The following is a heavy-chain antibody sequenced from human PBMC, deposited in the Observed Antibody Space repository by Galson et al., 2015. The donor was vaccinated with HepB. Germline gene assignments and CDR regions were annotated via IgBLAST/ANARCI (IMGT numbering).Heavy chain of an antibody. D-gene: IGHD1-26*01. CDR3: ARASGRAHYADYFDY. Sequence: SLRLPCAASGLTFSSYWLHWVRQAPGKGLVWVSRINSDGNSTSYADSVKGRFTISRDNAKNTLYLQMNSLRAEDTAVYYCARASGRAHYADYFDYWGQGTLVTVSS. V-gene: IGHV3-74*01. CDR1: GLTFSSYW. J-gene: IGHJ4*02. CDR2: INSDGNST.